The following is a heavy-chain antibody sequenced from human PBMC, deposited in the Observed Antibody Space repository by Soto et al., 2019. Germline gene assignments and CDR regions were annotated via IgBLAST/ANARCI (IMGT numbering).Heavy chain of an antibody. V-gene: IGHV3-33*01. CDR2: IWYDGSSK. CDR1: GFTFSSYG. CDR3: ARDSGDGQVPEYYFDY. Sequence: QVQLVESGGGVVQPGRSLRLSCAASGFTFSSYGMHWVRQAPGKGLEWVAVIWYDGSSKYYADSVKGRFTISRDNSKNTLYLQMNSLRAEDTAVYYCARDSGDGQVPEYYFDYWGQGTLVTVSS. J-gene: IGHJ4*02. D-gene: IGHD4-17*01.